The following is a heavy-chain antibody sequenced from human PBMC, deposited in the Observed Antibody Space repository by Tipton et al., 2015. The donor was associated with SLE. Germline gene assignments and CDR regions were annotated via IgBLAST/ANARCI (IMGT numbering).Heavy chain of an antibody. CDR3: AKALLGSPFDP. J-gene: IGHJ5*02. CDR2: IKTKYEGWTA. CDR1: GLSFSDAW. D-gene: IGHD7-27*01. Sequence: SLRLSCAASGLSFSDAWMSWVRQAPGKGLEWLGRIKTKYEGWTADYAAFAKGRFTISRDDSENMVHLQMNSLKIEDTAVYYCAKALLGSPFDPWGQGTLVTVSS. V-gene: IGHV3-15*01.